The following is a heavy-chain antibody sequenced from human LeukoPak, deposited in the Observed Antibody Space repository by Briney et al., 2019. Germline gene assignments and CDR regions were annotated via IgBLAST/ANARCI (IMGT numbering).Heavy chain of an antibody. D-gene: IGHD3-10*01. CDR3: GRDTPVRGVADY. CDR2: IYNSGST. Sequence: PSETLSLTCTVSGGSISSYYWSWFRQPPGKGLEWIGYIYNSGSTIYNPSLKSRVTISMDTSKNQFSLYLSSVTAADTAVYYCGRDTPVRGVADYWGQGTLVTVSS. J-gene: IGHJ4*02. CDR1: GGSISSYY. V-gene: IGHV4-59*01.